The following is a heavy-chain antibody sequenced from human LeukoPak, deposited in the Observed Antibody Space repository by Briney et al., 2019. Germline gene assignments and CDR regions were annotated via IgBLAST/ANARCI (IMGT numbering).Heavy chain of an antibody. V-gene: IGHV3-7*04. CDR3: TRVGYIDEGIDY. J-gene: IGHJ4*02. D-gene: IGHD5-24*01. CDR2: IKQDGSEK. Sequence: GGSLRLSCAASGFTFSNYWMSWVRQAPGKGLEWVANIKQDGSEKYYVDSVKGRFTISRDNAKNSLYLQMNILRAEDTAIYYCTRVGYIDEGIDYWGQGTLVTVSS. CDR1: GFTFSNYW.